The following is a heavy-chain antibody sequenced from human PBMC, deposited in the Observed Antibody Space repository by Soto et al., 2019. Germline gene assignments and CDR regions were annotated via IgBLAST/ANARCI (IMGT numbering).Heavy chain of an antibody. D-gene: IGHD3-3*02. CDR3: ARQHSPGSSHY. V-gene: IGHV1-69*13. Sequence: SEKGSCKAAGGTFSSYDSSWVRQAPGEGLEWMGGIIPIFGTANYAQKFQGRVTITADESTSTAYMELSSLRSEDTAFYYCARQHSPGSSHYSGQATLLTLSS. CDR2: IIPIFGTA. CDR1: GGTFSSYD. J-gene: IGHJ4*02.